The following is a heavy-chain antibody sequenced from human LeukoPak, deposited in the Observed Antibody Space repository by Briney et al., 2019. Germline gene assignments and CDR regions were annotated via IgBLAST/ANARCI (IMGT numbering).Heavy chain of an antibody. CDR2: ISGSGGST. CDR1: GFTFSSYA. J-gene: IGHJ4*02. D-gene: IGHD2-15*01. V-gene: IGHV3-23*01. CDR3: SKAVVAAPPRQGFDY. Sequence: PGGSLRLSCAAPGFTFSSYAISWVRQAPGKGLEWVSAISGSGGSTYYADSVKGRFTISRDNSKNTLYLQMNSLRAEDTAVYYCSKAVVAAPPRQGFDYWGQGTLVTVSS.